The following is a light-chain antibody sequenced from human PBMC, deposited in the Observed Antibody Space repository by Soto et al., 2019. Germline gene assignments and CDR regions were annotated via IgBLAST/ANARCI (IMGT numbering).Light chain of an antibody. CDR2: AAS. Sequence: DIELTQSPSSLSASVGDKLTITCRANQSITNFLNWYQKKPGEVPRLLIYAASRLGNGVPSRFSGSGSGTDFALTINSLQPEEFATYYCQQSYTTLRLSFGGGTRV. CDR3: QQSYTTLRLS. J-gene: IGKJ4*01. CDR1: QSITNF. V-gene: IGKV1-39*01.